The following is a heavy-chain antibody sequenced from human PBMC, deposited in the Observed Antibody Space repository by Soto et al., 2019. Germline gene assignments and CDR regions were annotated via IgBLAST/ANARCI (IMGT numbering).Heavy chain of an antibody. J-gene: IGHJ4*02. CDR1: GGSISSSSYY. CDR2: IFYSGTT. V-gene: IGHV4-39*01. Sequence: SETLSLTCTVSGGSISSSSYYWGWIRQPPGKGLEWIGSIFYSGTTYYNPSLKSRVTISVDTSKNQFSLKLSSVTAADTAVYYCASRYGVTFDYWGQGTLVTVSS. CDR3: ASRYGVTFDY. D-gene: IGHD3-16*02.